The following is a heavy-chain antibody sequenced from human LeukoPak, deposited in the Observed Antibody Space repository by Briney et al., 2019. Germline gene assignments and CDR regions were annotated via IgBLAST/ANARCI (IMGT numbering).Heavy chain of an antibody. V-gene: IGHV3-20*04. Sequence: GGSLRLSCAASGFTFSSYAMSWVRQAPGKGLEWVSGINWNGGSTGYADSVKGRFTISRDNAKNSLYLQMNSLRAEDTALYYCARAGYCSSTSCQTPYYYYYMDVWGKGTTVTVSS. D-gene: IGHD2-2*01. CDR2: INWNGGST. CDR3: ARAGYCSSTSCQTPYYYYYMDV. CDR1: GFTFSSYA. J-gene: IGHJ6*03.